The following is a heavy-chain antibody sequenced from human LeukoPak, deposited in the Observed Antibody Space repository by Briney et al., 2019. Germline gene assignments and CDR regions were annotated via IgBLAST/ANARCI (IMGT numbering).Heavy chain of an antibody. J-gene: IGHJ6*03. Sequence: GESLKISCKGSGYSFTSYWIGWVRQMPGKGLEWMGIIYPGGSDTRYSPSFQGQVTISADKSISTAYLQWSSLKASDTAMYYCARQGSGYSSTYYYYMDVWGKGTTVTISS. CDR1: GYSFTSYW. CDR2: IYPGGSDT. CDR3: ARQGSGYSSTYYYYMDV. D-gene: IGHD5-18*01. V-gene: IGHV5-51*01.